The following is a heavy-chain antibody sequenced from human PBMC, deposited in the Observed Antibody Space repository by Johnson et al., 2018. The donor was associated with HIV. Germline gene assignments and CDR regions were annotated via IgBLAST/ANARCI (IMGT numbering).Heavy chain of an antibody. CDR3: ARGAYSSSWHASDASDI. J-gene: IGHJ3*02. V-gene: IGHV3-30-3*01. Sequence: QVQLVESGGGVVQPGRSLRLSCAASGFTFISYAMHWVRQAPGKGLEWVAVISYDGSNKYYADSVKGRFTISRDNSKNTLYLQMNSLRAEDTALYYCARGAYSSSWHASDASDIWGQGTMVTVSS. CDR2: ISYDGSNK. D-gene: IGHD6-13*01. CDR1: GFTFISYA.